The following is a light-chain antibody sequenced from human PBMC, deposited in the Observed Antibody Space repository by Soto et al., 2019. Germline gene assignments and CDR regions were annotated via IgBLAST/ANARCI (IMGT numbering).Light chain of an antibody. CDR3: QQYGSSPWT. Sequence: EIVLTQSPDTLSLSPLEIATLSCMASQTVSSNYLAWCQQRPGQAPRLPIYGASSRATGIPDRFSGSGSGTDFTLTISGLEPEDFAVYYCQQYGSSPWTFGQGTKVE. J-gene: IGKJ1*01. CDR1: QTVSSNY. V-gene: IGKV3-20*01. CDR2: GAS.